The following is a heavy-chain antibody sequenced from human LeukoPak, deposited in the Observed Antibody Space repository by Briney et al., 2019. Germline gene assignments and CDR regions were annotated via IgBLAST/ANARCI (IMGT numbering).Heavy chain of an antibody. D-gene: IGHD5-12*01. CDR2: IYPGDSDT. J-gene: IGHJ4*02. CDR1: ASSFTSYW. Sequence: PGESLKISCKGSASSFTSYWIGWVRQLPGKGLEWMGIIYPGDSDTRYSPSFQGQVTISADKSISTAYLQWSSLEASDTAMYYCARRAYSGHQAFDYWGQGTLVTVSS. V-gene: IGHV5-51*01. CDR3: ARRAYSGHQAFDY.